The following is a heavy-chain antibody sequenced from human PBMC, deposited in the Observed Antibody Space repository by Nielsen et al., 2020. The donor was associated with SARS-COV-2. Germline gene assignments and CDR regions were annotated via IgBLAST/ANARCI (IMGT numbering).Heavy chain of an antibody. CDR3: ARGGLVVVPSPVLGLGPFFYYFYLDV. CDR2: LVHSGNV. CDR1: GCSVSSNDW. J-gene: IGHJ6*03. D-gene: IGHD2-21*01. Sequence: SETLSLTCTVSGCSVSSNDWWPCLRSTPAEGNVGIADLVHSGNVIHNPSAKSRVTLSMDKSKRQFSKRLTSVSAADTAVYFCARGGLVVVPSPVLGLGPFFYYFYLDVWGKGTTVSVSS. V-gene: IGHV4-4*02.